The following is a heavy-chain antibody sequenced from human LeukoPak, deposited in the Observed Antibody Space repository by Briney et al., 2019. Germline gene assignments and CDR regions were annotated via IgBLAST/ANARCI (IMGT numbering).Heavy chain of an antibody. CDR1: GGSISSYY. J-gene: IGHJ4*02. CDR2: IYYSGST. D-gene: IGHD3-22*01. Sequence: SETLSLTCTVSGGSISSYYWSWLRQPPGKGLEWVGYIYYSGSTNYNPSLKSRVTISVDTSKNQFSLKLSSVTAADTAVYYCARHYYDSSGYYSPMGYWGQGTLVTVSS. V-gene: IGHV4-59*01. CDR3: ARHYYDSSGYYSPMGY.